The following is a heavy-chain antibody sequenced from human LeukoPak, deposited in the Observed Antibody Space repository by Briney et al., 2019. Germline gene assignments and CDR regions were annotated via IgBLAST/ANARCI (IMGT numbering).Heavy chain of an antibody. CDR1: GFTVSSNY. CDR2: IYSSGST. D-gene: IGHD2-15*01. Sequence: PGGSLRLSCAASGFTVSSNYMSWVRQAPGKGLEWVSVIYSSGSTYYADSVKGRFTISRDNSKNTLYLQMNSLRAEDTAVYYCARYCSGGSCYLGFDAFDIWGQGTMVTVSS. CDR3: ARYCSGGSCYLGFDAFDI. J-gene: IGHJ3*02. V-gene: IGHV3-53*01.